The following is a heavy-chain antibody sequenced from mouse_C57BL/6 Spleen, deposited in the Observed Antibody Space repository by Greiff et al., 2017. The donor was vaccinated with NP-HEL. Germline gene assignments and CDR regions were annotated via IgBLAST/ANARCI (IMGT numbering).Heavy chain of an antibody. Sequence: VQLQQSGAELVKPGASVKLSCKASGYTFTSYWMQWVKQRPGRGLEWIGEIDPSDRYTNYNQKFKGKATLTVDTSSSTAYMQLSSLTSEDSAVYYCARYDYGSSNDYWGQGTTLTVSS. CDR3: ARYDYGSSNDY. D-gene: IGHD1-1*01. V-gene: IGHV1-50*01. CDR2: IDPSDRYT. CDR1: GYTFTSYW. J-gene: IGHJ2*01.